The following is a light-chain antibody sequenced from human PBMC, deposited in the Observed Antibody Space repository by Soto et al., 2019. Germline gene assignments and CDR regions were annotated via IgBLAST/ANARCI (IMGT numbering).Light chain of an antibody. CDR3: SSYGGSNHLI. CDR1: STDVGGYNS. V-gene: IGLV2-8*01. CDR2: EVS. J-gene: IGLJ2*01. Sequence: QSVLTQAPSASGSPGQSVTISCTGTSTDVGGYNSVSWFQHHPGKAPKLMIYEVSKRPSGVPDRFSGSKSGNTASLTVSGLQAEDEADYYCSSYGGSNHLIFGGGTKLTVL.